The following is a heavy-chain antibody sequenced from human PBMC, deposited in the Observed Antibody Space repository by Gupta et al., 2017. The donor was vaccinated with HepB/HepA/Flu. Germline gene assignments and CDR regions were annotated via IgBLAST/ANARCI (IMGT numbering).Heavy chain of an antibody. J-gene: IGHJ4*02. Sequence: EVQLVESGGGLVQPGGSLRLSCAASGFTVSSNYMSWVRQAPGKGLELVSVMYSGGSASYADSGKGRFNNSRHNSKNTLYLQMNSLRAEDTAVYYCARSVGAQLARDYWGQGTLGTVA. CDR3: ARSVGAQLARDY. D-gene: IGHD6-13*01. V-gene: IGHV3-53*04. CDR2: MYSGGSA. CDR1: GFTVSSNY.